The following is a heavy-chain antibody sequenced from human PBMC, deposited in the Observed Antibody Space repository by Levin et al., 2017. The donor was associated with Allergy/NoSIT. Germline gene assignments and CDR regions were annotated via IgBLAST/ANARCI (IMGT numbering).Heavy chain of an antibody. CDR1: GFTFSTYA. D-gene: IGHD2-15*01. CDR2: ICGFNNNT. CDR3: AKASGSSCYSSSVY. V-gene: IGHV3-23*01. J-gene: IGHJ4*02. Sequence: SCAASGFTFSTYAMSWVRQAPGKGLEWVSVICGFNNNTYYADSVKGRFTISRDNSKNTLYLQMNSLRAEDTAVYSCAKASGSSCYSSSVYWGQGTLVTVSS.